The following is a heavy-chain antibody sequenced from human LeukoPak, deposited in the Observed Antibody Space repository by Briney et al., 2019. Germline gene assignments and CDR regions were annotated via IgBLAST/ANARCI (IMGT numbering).Heavy chain of an antibody. CDR2: IIPIFGTA. J-gene: IGHJ1*01. CDR3: ARSRNTYYYDSSGYYSSFQH. Sequence: ASVKVSCKASGGTFSSYAISWVRQAPGQGLEWMGGIIPIFGTANYAQKFQGRVTITADESTSTAYMELSSLRSEDTAVYYCARSRNTYYYDSSGYYSSFQHWGQGTLVTVSS. CDR1: GGTFSSYA. V-gene: IGHV1-69*13. D-gene: IGHD3-22*01.